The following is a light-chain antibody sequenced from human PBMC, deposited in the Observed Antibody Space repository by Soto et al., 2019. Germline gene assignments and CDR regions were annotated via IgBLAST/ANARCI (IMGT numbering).Light chain of an antibody. Sequence: MSQSPATLSVSPGARVTLSCRASQNIHNHMSWFLQKPGQTPRLLIYDAIIRAPDVPARFSGSGSGTDFTLTISSVEPEDFAMYYCHQRNQFGQGTRLEIK. CDR3: HQRNQ. CDR2: DAI. CDR1: QNIHNH. V-gene: IGKV3-11*01. J-gene: IGKJ5*01.